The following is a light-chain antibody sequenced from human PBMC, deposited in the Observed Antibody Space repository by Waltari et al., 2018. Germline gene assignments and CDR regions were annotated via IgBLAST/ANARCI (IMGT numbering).Light chain of an antibody. J-gene: IGLJ2*01. CDR3: QVWDSSTAI. Sequence: SYDLGQPVSVSVALGQTARFTCVGDDIRYKNVHWYQQKPGQAPVLVIYKDNNRPAGIPERFSGSNSANTPALTISGVQAGDEAVYYCQVWDSSTAIFGGGTKLNVL. CDR1: DIRYKN. V-gene: IGLV3-9*01. CDR2: KDN.